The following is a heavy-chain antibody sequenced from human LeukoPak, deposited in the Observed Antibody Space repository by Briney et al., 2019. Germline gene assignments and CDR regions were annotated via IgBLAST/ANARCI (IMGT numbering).Heavy chain of an antibody. CDR1: GFTVSSNY. CDR2: IYSGGST. D-gene: IGHD3-10*01. J-gene: IGHJ5*02. CDR3: ARGDGSGSYTWFDP. Sequence: GGSLRLSCAASGFTVSSNYMSWVRQAPGKGLEWVSVIYSGGSTYYADSVKGRFTISRDNSKNTLYLQTNSLRAEDTAVYYCARGDGSGSYTWFDPWGQGTLVTVSS. V-gene: IGHV3-66*01.